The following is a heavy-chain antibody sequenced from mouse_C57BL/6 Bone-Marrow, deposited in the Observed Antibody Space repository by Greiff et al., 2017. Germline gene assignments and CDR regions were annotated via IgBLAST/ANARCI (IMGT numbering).Heavy chain of an antibody. J-gene: IGHJ4*01. D-gene: IGHD1-2*01. Sequence: QVQLQQPGAELVMPGASVKLSCKASGYTFTSYWMHWVKQRPGQGLEWIGEIDPSDSYTNYNQKFKGKSTLTVDISSSTSSMQLSSLTSADSAVYYYGRGYVSQYAMDYWGQGTSVTVSS. V-gene: IGHV1-69*01. CDR1: GYTFTSYW. CDR2: IDPSDSYT. CDR3: GRGYVSQYAMDY.